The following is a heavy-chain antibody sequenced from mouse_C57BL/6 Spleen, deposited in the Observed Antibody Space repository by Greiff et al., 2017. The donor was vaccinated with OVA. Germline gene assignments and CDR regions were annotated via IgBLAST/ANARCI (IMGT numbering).Heavy chain of an antibody. CDR1: GYTFTDYN. V-gene: IGHV1-22*01. D-gene: IGHD1-1*01. Sequence: EVQLQQSGPELVKPGASVKMSCKASGYTFTDYNMHWVKQSHGKSLEWIGYINPNNGGTSYNQKFKGKATLTVNKSSSTAYMELRSLTSEDSAVYYCARSLYYGSIYFDYWGQGTTLTVSS. CDR2: INPNNGGT. CDR3: ARSLYYGSIYFDY. J-gene: IGHJ2*01.